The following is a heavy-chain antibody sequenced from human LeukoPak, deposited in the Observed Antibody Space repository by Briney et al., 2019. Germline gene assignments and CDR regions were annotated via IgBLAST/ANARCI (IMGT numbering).Heavy chain of an antibody. CDR2: ISSSGSTI. CDR3: AKRKGYSGYADAFDI. D-gene: IGHD5-12*01. Sequence: GGSLRLSCAASGFTFSDYYMSWIRQAPGKGLEWVSYISSSGSTIYYADSVKGRFTISRDNAKNSLYLQMNSLRAEDTAVYYCAKRKGYSGYADAFDIWGRGTMVTVSS. CDR1: GFTFSDYY. V-gene: IGHV3-11*01. J-gene: IGHJ3*02.